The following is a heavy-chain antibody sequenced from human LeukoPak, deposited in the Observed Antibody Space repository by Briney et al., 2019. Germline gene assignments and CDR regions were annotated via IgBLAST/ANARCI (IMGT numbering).Heavy chain of an antibody. CDR3: ARGGGQGESGYSSSWYAYYYYMDV. V-gene: IGHV5-51*01. Sequence: GESLKISCKGSGYSFTSYWIGWVRQMPGKGLEWMGIIYPGDSDTRYSPSFQGQVTISAVKSISTAYLQWSSLKASDTAMYYCARGGGQGESGYSSSWYAYYYYMDVWGKGTTVTVSS. CDR1: GYSFTSYW. J-gene: IGHJ6*03. D-gene: IGHD6-13*01. CDR2: IYPGDSDT.